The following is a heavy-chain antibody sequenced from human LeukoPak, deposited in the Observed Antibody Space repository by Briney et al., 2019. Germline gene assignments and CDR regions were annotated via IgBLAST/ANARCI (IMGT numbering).Heavy chain of an antibody. CDR2: ISAYNGNT. D-gene: IGHD2-2*01. CDR3: ARSGPAAIPVDAFDI. Sequence: GASVKVSCKASGYTFTGYGISWVRQAPGQGLEWMGWISAYNGNTNYAQKLQGRVTMTTDTSTSTAYMELRSLRSDDTAVYYCARSGPAAIPVDAFDIWGQGTMVTVSS. J-gene: IGHJ3*02. V-gene: IGHV1-18*01. CDR1: GYTFTGYG.